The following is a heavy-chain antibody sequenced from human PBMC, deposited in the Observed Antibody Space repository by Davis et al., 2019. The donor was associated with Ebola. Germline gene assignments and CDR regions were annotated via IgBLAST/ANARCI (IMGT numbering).Heavy chain of an antibody. V-gene: IGHV4-34*01. D-gene: IGHD3-10*01. Sequence: SETLSLTCAVYGVSFSGPYWSWVRQSPGKGLEWIGEINRSGSTNYHPSLRSRLTISVDMSKNHFSLKLSSVTAADSAVYYCACSSPITLIRPYYFYTGLNVWGQGTPVTVSS. CDR2: INRSGST. CDR1: GVSFSGPY. CDR3: ACSSPITLIRPYYFYTGLNV. J-gene: IGHJ6*02.